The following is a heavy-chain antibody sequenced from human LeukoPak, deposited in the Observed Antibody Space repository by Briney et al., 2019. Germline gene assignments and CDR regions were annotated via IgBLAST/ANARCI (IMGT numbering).Heavy chain of an antibody. CDR1: GFTFSNFG. J-gene: IGHJ6*03. D-gene: IGHD2-15*01. CDR3: AKVAAAPPRCYMDV. Sequence: GGSLRLSCATSGFTFSNFGIHWVRQAPGKGLEWVTFIQYDGSTKYYADSVRGRFTISRDDSKSTVYLQMNRLRTEDTAVYHCAKVAAAPPRCYMDVWGKGTTVTVSS. CDR2: IQYDGSTK. V-gene: IGHV3-30*02.